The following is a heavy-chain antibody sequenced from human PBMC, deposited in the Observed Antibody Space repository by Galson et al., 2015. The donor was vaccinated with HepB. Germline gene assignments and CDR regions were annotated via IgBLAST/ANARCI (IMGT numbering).Heavy chain of an antibody. CDR3: SSPGPLLYPAISLDY. V-gene: IGHV3-49*03. CDR2: MRSEAYGGTA. J-gene: IGHJ4*02. D-gene: IGHD2-2*02. CDR1: GLTFRDYA. Sequence: SLRLSCAASGLTFRDYAMSWCRQAPGKGLEWVSFMRSEAYGGTAEYAASVKGRFTISRDDSNSIAYLQMDSLKTEDTAVYYCSSPGPLLYPAISLDYWGQGTLVTVSS.